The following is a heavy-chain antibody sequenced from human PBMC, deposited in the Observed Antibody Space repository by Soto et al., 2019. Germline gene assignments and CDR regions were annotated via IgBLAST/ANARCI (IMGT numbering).Heavy chain of an antibody. CDR2: IYPADSDT. CDR3: ARYWHSYSLNYYRGLDG. CDR1: GYNFATDW. J-gene: IGHJ6*04. D-gene: IGHD5-18*01. Sequence: PVESLKISCKGSGYNFATDWIGWVRQMPGKGLEWMGIIYPADSDTRYSPSSQGQVTISADKSISTAYLQWSSLKASDTAMYYCARYWHSYSLNYYRGLDGSGKGTKVTVSS. V-gene: IGHV5-51*01.